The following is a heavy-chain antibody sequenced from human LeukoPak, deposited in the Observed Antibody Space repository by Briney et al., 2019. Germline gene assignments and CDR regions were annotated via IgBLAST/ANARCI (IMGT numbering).Heavy chain of an antibody. V-gene: IGHV4-39*01. CDR2: IYYSGST. CDR3: ARLGYCNTFSCRHEDYHSMDV. J-gene: IGHJ6*03. D-gene: IGHD2-2*01. Sequence: PSETLSLTCTVSGGSISSSSYYWGWIRQPPGKGLEWIGSIYYSGSTYYNPSLKSRVTISVDTSKNQFSLKLSSVTAADTAVYYCARLGYCNTFSCRHEDYHSMDVWGKGTTVTVSS. CDR1: GGSISSSSYY.